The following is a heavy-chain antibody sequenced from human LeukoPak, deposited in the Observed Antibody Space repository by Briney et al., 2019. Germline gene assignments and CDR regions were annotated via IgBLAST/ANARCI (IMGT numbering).Heavy chain of an antibody. J-gene: IGHJ4*02. Sequence: PGRSLRLSCAASGFTFSSYAMHWVRQAPGKGLEWVAVISYDGSNKYYADSVKGRFTISRDNSKNTLYLQMNSLRAEDTAVYYCARDRDIAVPTLDYWGQGTLVTVSS. CDR3: ARDRDIAVPTLDY. V-gene: IGHV3-30-3*01. CDR2: ISYDGSNK. CDR1: GFTFSSYA. D-gene: IGHD6-19*01.